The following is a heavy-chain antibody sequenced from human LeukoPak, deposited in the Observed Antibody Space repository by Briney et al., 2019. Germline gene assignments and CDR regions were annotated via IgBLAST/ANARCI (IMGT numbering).Heavy chain of an antibody. D-gene: IGHD6-13*01. CDR1: GFTFSTYA. CDR3: VRENSGIAATDIIDS. CDR2: IGGSSTSL. V-gene: IGHV3-21*06. J-gene: IGHJ4*02. Sequence: GGSLRLSCAASGFTFSTYAMNWVRQAPGEGLEWVSSIGGSSTSLYYADSLKGRFTISRDNAKNLLYLQMNSLRAEDTAIYYCVRENSGIAATDIIDSWGQGTLVTVSS.